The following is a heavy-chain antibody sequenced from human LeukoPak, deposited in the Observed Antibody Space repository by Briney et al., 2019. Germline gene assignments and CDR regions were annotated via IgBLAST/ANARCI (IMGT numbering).Heavy chain of an antibody. J-gene: IGHJ3*02. Sequence: PGRSPRLSCAASGFTFSSYAMHWVRQAPGKGLEWVAVISYDGSNKYYADSVKGRFTISRDNSKNTLHLQMNSLRAEDTAVYCCVSDSEYYDSSGYYDYDAFGIWGQGTMVTVSS. CDR3: VSDSEYYDSSGYYDYDAFGI. V-gene: IGHV3-30-3*01. D-gene: IGHD3-22*01. CDR2: ISYDGSNK. CDR1: GFTFSSYA.